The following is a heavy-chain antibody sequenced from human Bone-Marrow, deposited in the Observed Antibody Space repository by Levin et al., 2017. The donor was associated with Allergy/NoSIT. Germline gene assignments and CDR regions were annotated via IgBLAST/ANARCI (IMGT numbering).Heavy chain of an antibody. V-gene: IGHV4-61*01. CDR1: GASVSSGNRY. J-gene: IGHJ4*02. CDR2: IFDSGAT. Sequence: SETLSLTCSVSGASVSSGNRYWGWIRQPPGKGLEWIGYIFDSGATGYNPSLKSGATISFDTSKNQISLQLTSVTAADTAVYYCARGAETFGPFNFYDSWGLGTLVTVSS. D-gene: IGHD2/OR15-2a*01. CDR3: ARGAETFGPFNFYDS.